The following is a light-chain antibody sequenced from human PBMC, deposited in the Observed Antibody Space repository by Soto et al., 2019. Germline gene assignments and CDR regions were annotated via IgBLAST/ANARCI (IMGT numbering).Light chain of an antibody. CDR3: QQTSSAPFT. Sequence: DIPMTQSPYSLSAAVGDRVTITCRASQNINTYLNWYQQKPGKAPKLLIFDAASLQSGVPSRFSGRGSRTDFTLTITSLQPEDFATYYCQQTSSAPFTFGPGTKVDIK. J-gene: IGKJ3*01. CDR1: QNINTY. CDR2: DAA. V-gene: IGKV1-39*01.